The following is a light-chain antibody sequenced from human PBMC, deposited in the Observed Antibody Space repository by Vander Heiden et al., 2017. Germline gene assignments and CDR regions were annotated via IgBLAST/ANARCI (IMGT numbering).Light chain of an antibody. CDR2: YAS. Sequence: EIVLTQSPDCQSVAPQEKVTITCRASENIGRSLHWYQQKPGQSPKLLIKYASQSFSGVPSRFSGGGSGTDFTLTINSLEAEDAATYYCHQSSSVPYSFGQGTKLDIK. V-gene: IGKV6-21*01. J-gene: IGKJ2*01. CDR3: HQSSSVPYS. CDR1: ENIGRS.